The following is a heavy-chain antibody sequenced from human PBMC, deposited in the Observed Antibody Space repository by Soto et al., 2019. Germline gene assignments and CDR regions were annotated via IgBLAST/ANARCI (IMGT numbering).Heavy chain of an antibody. J-gene: IGHJ6*02. Sequence: GGSLRLSCAASGFTFSSYSMNWVRQAPGKGLEWVSYISSSSSTIYYADSVKGRFTISRDNAKNSLYLQMNSLRDEDTAVYYCALNPTLREVYYYYGMDVWGQGTTVTVSS. CDR3: ALNPTLREVYYYYGMDV. CDR2: ISSSSSTI. V-gene: IGHV3-48*02. CDR1: GFTFSSYS.